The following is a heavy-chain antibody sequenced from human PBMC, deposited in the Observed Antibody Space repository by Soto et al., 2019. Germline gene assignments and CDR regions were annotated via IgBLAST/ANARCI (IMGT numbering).Heavy chain of an antibody. J-gene: IGHJ3*02. V-gene: IGHV4-31*03. Sequence: QVQLQESGPGLVKPSQTLSLTCTVSGGSISSGGYYWSWIRQHPGKGLEWIGYIYYSGSTYYTPSLKSRVTISVDTSKNQFSLKLSSVTAADTAMYYCARGHYSSGYAFDIWGQGTMVTVSS. CDR3: ARGHYSSGYAFDI. D-gene: IGHD3-22*01. CDR2: IYYSGST. CDR1: GGSISSGGYY.